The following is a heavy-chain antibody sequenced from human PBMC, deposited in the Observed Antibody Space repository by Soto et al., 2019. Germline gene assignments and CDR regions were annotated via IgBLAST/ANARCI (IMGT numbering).Heavy chain of an antibody. CDR2: ISRDGSNK. Sequence: GGSLRLSCAASGLTFSSYAMSWVRQAPGKGLEWVAVISRDGSNKYYVDSVKGRFTISRDNSKDTVYLQMNSLRDEDSAMFYCARSRSGAVADSFDFWGQGTLVTVSS. CDR1: GLTFSSYA. J-gene: IGHJ4*02. D-gene: IGHD3-10*01. CDR3: ARSRSGAVADSFDF. V-gene: IGHV3-30*04.